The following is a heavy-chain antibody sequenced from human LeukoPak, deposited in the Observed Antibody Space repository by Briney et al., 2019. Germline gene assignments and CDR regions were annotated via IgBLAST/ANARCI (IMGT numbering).Heavy chain of an antibody. CDR1: GGSISGYY. J-gene: IGHJ4*02. V-gene: IGHV4-59*08. CDR2: FYYSGST. D-gene: IGHD6-19*01. Sequence: SETLSLTCSVSGGSISGYYWSWVRQPPGKGLEWIGYFYYSGSTNYNPSLKSRVTISVDTSNNRFSLNLTSVTAADTAVYYCARRRAVAGGYFDSWGQGTLVTVSS. CDR3: ARRRAVAGGYFDS.